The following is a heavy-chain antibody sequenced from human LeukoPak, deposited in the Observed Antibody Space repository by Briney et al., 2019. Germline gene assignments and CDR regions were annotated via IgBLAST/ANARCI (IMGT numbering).Heavy chain of an antibody. CDR2: INWNGGST. D-gene: IGHD3-22*01. CDR3: AREGVRYDSTGYYYYDYFDY. J-gene: IGHJ4*02. Sequence: GGSLRLSCAASGFTFDDYGMSWVRQAPGKGLEWVSGINWNGGSTGYADSVKGRFTMSRDNAKNSLYLQMNSLRAEDTALYYCAREGVRYDSTGYYYYDYFDYWGQGTLVTVSS. CDR1: GFTFDDYG. V-gene: IGHV3-20*04.